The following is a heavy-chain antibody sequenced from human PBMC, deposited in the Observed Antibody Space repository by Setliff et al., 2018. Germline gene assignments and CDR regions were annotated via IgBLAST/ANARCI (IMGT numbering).Heavy chain of an antibody. D-gene: IGHD3-22*01. CDR2: IKPNGGDT. CDR1: GYTFTRHY. V-gene: IGHV1-2*02. Sequence: ASVKVSCKASGYTFTRHYINWVRLAPGQGLEWMGWIKPNGGDTQYAQKFQGRVTMTRDASINTAYLDLRSLSSDDTAIYYCAKGGGSYCADSGCPPYLFDPWGQGTLVTVSS. CDR3: AKGGGSYCADSGCPPYLFDP. J-gene: IGHJ5*02.